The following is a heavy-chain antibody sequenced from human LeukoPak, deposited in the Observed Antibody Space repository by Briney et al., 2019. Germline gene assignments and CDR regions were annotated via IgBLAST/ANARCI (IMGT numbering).Heavy chain of an antibody. D-gene: IGHD6-13*01. Sequence: PGGSLRLSCAASGFTFSSYGMHWVRQAPGKGLEWVAFISYDGSNKYYADSVKGRFTISRDNSKNTLYLQMNSLRAEDTAVYYCAIFAATGPFDLWGQGTLVTVSS. CDR3: AIFAATGPFDL. CDR2: ISYDGSNK. J-gene: IGHJ4*02. CDR1: GFTFSSYG. V-gene: IGHV3-30*03.